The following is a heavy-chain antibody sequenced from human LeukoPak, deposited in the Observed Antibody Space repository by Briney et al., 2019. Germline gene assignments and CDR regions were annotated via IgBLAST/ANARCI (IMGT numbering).Heavy chain of an antibody. CDR2: INHSGGT. CDR1: GGSLSGYY. Sequence: SETLSLTCAVYGGSLSGYYWSWIRQPPGKGLEWIGEINHSGGTNYNPSLKSRVTISVDTSKNQFSLKLSSVTAADTAVYYCARHSVLQYFDYWGQGTLVTVSS. CDR3: ARHSVLQYFDY. J-gene: IGHJ4*02. D-gene: IGHD5/OR15-5a*01. V-gene: IGHV4-34*01.